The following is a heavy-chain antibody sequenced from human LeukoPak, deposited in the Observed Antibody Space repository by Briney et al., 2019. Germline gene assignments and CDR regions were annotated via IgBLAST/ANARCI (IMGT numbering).Heavy chain of an antibody. V-gene: IGHV1-3*01. CDR1: GYTFTSYA. Sequence: ASVKVSCKASGYTFTSYAMHWVRQAPGQRLEWMGWINAGNGNTKYSQKLQGRVTITRDTSASTAYMELSSLRSEDTAVYYCARDFDSSGYYFDYWGQGTLVTVSS. CDR2: INAGNGNT. D-gene: IGHD3-22*01. CDR3: ARDFDSSGYYFDY. J-gene: IGHJ4*02.